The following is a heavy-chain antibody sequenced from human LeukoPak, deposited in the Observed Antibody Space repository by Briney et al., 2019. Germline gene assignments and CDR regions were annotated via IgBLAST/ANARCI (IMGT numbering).Heavy chain of an antibody. J-gene: IGHJ4*02. Sequence: SETLSLTCTVSGVSISSGNSYWGWIRQPPGKGLEWIGSIYYSGNTYYNASLKSQVSISIDTSKNQFSLKLTSVTAADTAVYYCARQTGSGLFILPGGQGTLVTVSS. CDR2: IYYSGNT. V-gene: IGHV4-39*01. CDR1: GVSISSGNSY. D-gene: IGHD3/OR15-3a*01. CDR3: ARQTGSGLFILP.